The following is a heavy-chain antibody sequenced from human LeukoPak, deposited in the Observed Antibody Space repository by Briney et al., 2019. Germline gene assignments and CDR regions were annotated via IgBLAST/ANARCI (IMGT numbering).Heavy chain of an antibody. CDR1: GGSFSGYY. J-gene: IGHJ5*02. CDR3: ARVKWGVDP. V-gene: IGHV4-59*01. CDR2: IYYSGST. Sequence: SETLSLTCAVYGGSFSGYYWSWIRQPPGKGLEWIGYIYYSGSTNYNPSLKSRVTISVDTSKNQFSLKLSSVTAADTAVYYCARVKWGVDPWGQGTLVTVSS. D-gene: IGHD3-16*01.